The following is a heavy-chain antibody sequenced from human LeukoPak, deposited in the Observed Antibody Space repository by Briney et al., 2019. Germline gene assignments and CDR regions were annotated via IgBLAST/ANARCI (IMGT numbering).Heavy chain of an antibody. CDR1: GFTFDDYT. CDR2: ISWDGGST. V-gene: IGHV3-43*01. CDR3: AKDDSGSYYGDAFDI. Sequence: GGSLRLSCAASGFTFDDYTMHCVRQAPGKGLEWVSLISWDGGSTYYADSVKGRFTISRDNSKNSLYLQMNSLRTEDTALYYCAKDDSGSYYGDAFDIWGQGTMVTVSS. D-gene: IGHD1-26*01. J-gene: IGHJ3*02.